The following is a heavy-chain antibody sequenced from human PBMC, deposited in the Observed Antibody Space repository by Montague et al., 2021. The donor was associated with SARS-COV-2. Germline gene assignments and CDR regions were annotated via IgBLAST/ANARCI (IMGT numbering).Heavy chain of an antibody. CDR1: GGSISSGSYY. CDR3: ARKDYDSSGYWSGFFDY. V-gene: IGHV4-61*02. J-gene: IGHJ4*02. Sequence: TLSLTCTVSGGSISSGSYYWSWIRQPAGKELEWIGRIYTSGSTNYNPSLKSRVTISVDTTKNQFSLKLNSVTAADTAVYYCARKDYDSSGYWSGFFDYWGPGTLVTVSS. D-gene: IGHD3-22*01. CDR2: IYTSGST.